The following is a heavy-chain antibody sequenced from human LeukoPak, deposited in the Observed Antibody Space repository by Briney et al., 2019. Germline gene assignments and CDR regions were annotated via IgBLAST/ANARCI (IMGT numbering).Heavy chain of an antibody. J-gene: IGHJ4*02. V-gene: IGHV4-39*01. CDR2: MSNSGST. D-gene: IGHD6-13*01. Sequence: TSETLSLTCTVSGGSVSSGSYYWSWIRQPPGKGLEWIGTMSNSGSTYYNPSLKSRVTISGDTSKNQFSLKLSSVTAADTAVFYCARRSQTAAGRGIDYWGQGTLVTVSS. CDR3: ARRSQTAAGRGIDY. CDR1: GGSVSSGSYY.